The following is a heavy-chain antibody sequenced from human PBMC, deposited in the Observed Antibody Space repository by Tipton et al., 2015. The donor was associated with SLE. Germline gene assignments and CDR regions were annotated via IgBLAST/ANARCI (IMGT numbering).Heavy chain of an antibody. CDR2: IIPVLDES. CDR3: EFRSTTMTTPSY. Sequence: QPGAEVKKPGSSVKVSCKASGGTISDYTISWVRQAPGQGLEWMGRIIPVLDESDYAQNFEGRVTITADKSTSTTYMELHSLRSEDTAIYFCEFRSTTMTTPSYWGQGSLVTVSS. V-gene: IGHV1-69*04. J-gene: IGHJ4*02. CDR1: GGTISDYT. D-gene: IGHD1-14*01.